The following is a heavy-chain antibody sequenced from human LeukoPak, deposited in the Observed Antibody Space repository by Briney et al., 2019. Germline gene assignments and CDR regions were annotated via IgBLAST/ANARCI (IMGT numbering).Heavy chain of an antibody. Sequence: ASVKVSCTASGYTFTSYYMHWVRQAPGQGLEWMGIINPSGGSTSYAQKFQGRVTMTRDTSTSTVYMELSSLRSEDTAVYYCARDSGEMRYYYYGMDVWGQGTTVTVSS. D-gene: IGHD5-24*01. CDR2: INPSGGST. J-gene: IGHJ6*02. CDR1: GYTFTSYY. CDR3: ARDSGEMRYYYYGMDV. V-gene: IGHV1-46*01.